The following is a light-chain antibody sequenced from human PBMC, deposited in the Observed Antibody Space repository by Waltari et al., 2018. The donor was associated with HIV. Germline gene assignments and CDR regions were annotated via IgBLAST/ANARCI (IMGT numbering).Light chain of an antibody. V-gene: IGLV1-40*01. CDR3: LSYESRLSGSV. Sequence: QSVRTQTPSVSGAPGQRVTISCTASTSTIAPHYPVHCYQHLPGTAPNRLLFENNIRPSGVPDRFAGSKSGTSAARVITGLQADDGADYYCLSYESRLSGSVFGPGTRVTVL. CDR2: ENN. J-gene: IGLJ1*01. CDR1: TSTIAPHYP.